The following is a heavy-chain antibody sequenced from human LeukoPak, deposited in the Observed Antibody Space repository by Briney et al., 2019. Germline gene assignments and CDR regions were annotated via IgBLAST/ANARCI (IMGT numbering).Heavy chain of an antibody. J-gene: IGHJ3*02. V-gene: IGHV5-51*01. CDR2: IYPGDSDT. Sequence: GESLKISCKGSGYTFSSNWISWVRQMPGKGLELVGIIYPGDSDTRYSPSFQGQVTISADKSSSTAYLQWSSLKASDTAMYYCARHRVGIYSRNHAFDIWGQGAMVTVSS. D-gene: IGHD1-26*01. CDR3: ARHRVGIYSRNHAFDI. CDR1: GYTFSSNW.